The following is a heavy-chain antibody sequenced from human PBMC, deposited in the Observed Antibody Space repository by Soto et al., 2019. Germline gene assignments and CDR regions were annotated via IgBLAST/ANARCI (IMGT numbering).Heavy chain of an antibody. J-gene: IGHJ4*02. CDR3: AREGCSGGSCYSFFDY. D-gene: IGHD2-15*01. V-gene: IGHV4-31*03. CDR2: IYYRGST. CDR1: GGSISSGGYY. Sequence: QVQLQESGPGLVKPSQTLSLTCTVSGGSISSGGYYWSWIRQHPGKGLEWIGYIYYRGSTYYNPSLKSRVTISVDTSKNQFSLKLSSVTAADTAVYYCAREGCSGGSCYSFFDYWGQGTLVTVSS.